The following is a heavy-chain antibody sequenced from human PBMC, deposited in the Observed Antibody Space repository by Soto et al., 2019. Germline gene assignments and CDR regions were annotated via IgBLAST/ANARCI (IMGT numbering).Heavy chain of an antibody. CDR2: VFYSGAT. CDR1: GGPIKTGDYY. J-gene: IGHJ4*02. CDR3: ARAGFSYGHLLF. V-gene: IGHV4-30-4*01. D-gene: IGHD3-10*01. Sequence: QVQLKESGPGLVKPSETLSLTCNVSGGPIKTGDYYWNWIRQPPGKGLEWIGYVFYSGATTYSPSIKSRAAMAMHPTKNQFSLGLAAVNAAETAVYYCARAGFSYGHLLFWGQGSRVTVS.